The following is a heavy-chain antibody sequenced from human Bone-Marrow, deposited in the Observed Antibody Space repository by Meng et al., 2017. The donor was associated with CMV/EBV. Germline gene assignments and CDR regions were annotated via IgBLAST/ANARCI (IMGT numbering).Heavy chain of an antibody. CDR2: INPSGGST. CDR3: ARDGVVPAACDI. V-gene: IGHV1-46*01. J-gene: IGHJ3*02. Sequence: ASGKVSCKASGYTFTSYYMHWVRQAPGQGLEWMGIINPSGGSTSYAQRFQGRVTMTRDTSTNTVYMELSSLRSEDTAVYYCARDGVVPAACDIWGQGTMVTVSS. CDR1: GYTFTSYY. D-gene: IGHD2-2*01.